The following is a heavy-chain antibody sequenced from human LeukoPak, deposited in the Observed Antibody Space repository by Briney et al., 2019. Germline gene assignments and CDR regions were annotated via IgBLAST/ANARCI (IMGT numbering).Heavy chain of an antibody. J-gene: IGHJ4*02. CDR2: ISGSGGST. CDR3: AKENSRAVPAAMPVDY. Sequence: PGGSLRLSCAASGFTFSSFAMSRVRQAPGKGLEWVSAISGSGGSTYYADSVKGRLTISRDNSKNTLYLQMNSLRAEDTAVYYCAKENSRAVPAAMPVDYWGQGTLVTVSS. D-gene: IGHD2-2*01. CDR1: GFTFSSFA. V-gene: IGHV3-23*01.